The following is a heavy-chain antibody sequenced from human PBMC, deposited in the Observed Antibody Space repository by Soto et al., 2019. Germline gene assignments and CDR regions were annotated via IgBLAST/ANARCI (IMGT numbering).Heavy chain of an antibody. CDR2: ITHDGSGT. Sequence: EVEVVESGGGLVQPGESLRLSCAASGFIFTNYWMHWVRQVPGRGLVWVSGITHDGSGTKYADSVKGRFTISRDNAKNTVYLDMIRLSPEYTAVYYCGSVFEDWGRGTLVTVSS. J-gene: IGHJ4*01. V-gene: IGHV3-74*01. CDR1: GFIFTNYW. CDR3: GSVFED.